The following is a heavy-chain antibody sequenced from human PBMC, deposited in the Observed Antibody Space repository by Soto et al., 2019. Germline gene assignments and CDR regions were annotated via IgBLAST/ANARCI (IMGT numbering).Heavy chain of an antibody. CDR2: IYYSGST. V-gene: IGHV4-59*01. Sequence: SETLSLTCTVSGGSISSYYWSWIRQPPGKGLEWIGYIYYSGSTNYNPSLKSRVTISVDTSKNQFSLKLSSVTAADTAAYYCARVPAATLLGYYYGMDVWGQGTTVTVSS. CDR1: GGSISSYY. J-gene: IGHJ6*02. CDR3: ARVPAATLLGYYYGMDV. D-gene: IGHD2-15*01.